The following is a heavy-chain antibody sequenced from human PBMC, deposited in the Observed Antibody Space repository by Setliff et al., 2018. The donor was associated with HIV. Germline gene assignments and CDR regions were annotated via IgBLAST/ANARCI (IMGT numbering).Heavy chain of an antibody. CDR2: IYNSGRA. CDR3: VRDRALRFSQSPSLHYFDV. Sequence: SETLSLTCLVFGYSINDGYHWGWIRQSPRKGLEWIGGIYNSGRASYNPSRGSRASLSIDTSKNRFSLRLNPVTAADTAVYYCVRDRALRFSQSPSLHYFDVWGQGILVTVS. CDR1: GYSINDGYH. J-gene: IGHJ4*01. V-gene: IGHV4-38-2*02.